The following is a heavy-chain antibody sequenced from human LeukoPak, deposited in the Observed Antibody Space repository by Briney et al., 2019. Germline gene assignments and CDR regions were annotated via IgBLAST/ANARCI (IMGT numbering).Heavy chain of an antibody. CDR2: IYYSGST. V-gene: IGHV4-59*08. Sequence: PSETLSLTCTVSGGSISSYYWSWIRQPPGKGLEWIGYIYYSGSTNYNPSLKSRVTISVDTSKNQFSLKLSSVTAADAAVYYCARHVEGTYYDFWSGYYYFDYWGQGTLVTVSS. CDR3: ARHVEGTYYDFWSGYYYFDY. CDR1: GGSISSYY. D-gene: IGHD3-3*01. J-gene: IGHJ4*02.